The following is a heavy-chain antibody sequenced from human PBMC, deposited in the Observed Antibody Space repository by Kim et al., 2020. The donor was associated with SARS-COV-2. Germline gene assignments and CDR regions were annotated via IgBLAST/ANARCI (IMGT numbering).Heavy chain of an antibody. Sequence: DTVQGRFTISRDNSKNTMSLQMNSLRVEDTAVYYCAKAMTVVTPTFDYWGQGALVTVSS. CDR3: AKAMTVVTPTFDY. J-gene: IGHJ4*02. D-gene: IGHD2-21*02. V-gene: IGHV3-30*02.